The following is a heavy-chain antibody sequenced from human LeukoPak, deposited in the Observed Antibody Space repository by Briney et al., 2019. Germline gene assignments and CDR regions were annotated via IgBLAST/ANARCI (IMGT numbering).Heavy chain of an antibody. J-gene: IGHJ2*01. CDR1: GFTFSDYY. Sequence: GGSLRLSCAASGFTFSDYYMSWIRQAPGRGLEWVSYISSSGSTINYADSVKGRFTIHRDNAKNSLSLQMNRLRAEVTAVYYCAREEPYGSGSYRSYLHLDLWGRGTLVTVSS. CDR3: AREEPYGSGSYRSYLHLDL. CDR2: ISSSGSTI. D-gene: IGHD3-10*01. V-gene: IGHV3-11*01.